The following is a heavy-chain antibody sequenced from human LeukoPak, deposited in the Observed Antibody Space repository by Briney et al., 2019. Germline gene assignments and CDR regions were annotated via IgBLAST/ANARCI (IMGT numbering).Heavy chain of an antibody. CDR1: GFSFSSYY. Sequence: GGSLRLSCVGSGFSFSSYYMSWIRQAPGKGLEWVSYISGDSVDKYYVDSVRGRFTISRDNAKKSMYLQMSGPRGEDTAVYYLARRDGDSGAVRAFDIWGQGTMVTVSS. V-gene: IGHV3-11*04. J-gene: IGHJ3*02. D-gene: IGHD3-3*01. CDR3: ARRDGDSGAVRAFDI. CDR2: ISGDSVDK.